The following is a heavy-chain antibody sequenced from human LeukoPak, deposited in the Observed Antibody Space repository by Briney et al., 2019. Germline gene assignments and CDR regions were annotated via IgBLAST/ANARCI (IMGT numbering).Heavy chain of an antibody. CDR3: ARSYSSSSFWFDP. CDR1: GGSISSYY. V-gene: IGHV4-4*09. J-gene: IGHJ5*02. Sequence: SETRSLTCTVSGGSISSYYWSWIRQPPGKGLEWIGYIYTSGSTNYNPSLKSRVTISVDTSKNQFSLKLSSVTAADTAVYYCARSYSSSSFWFDPWGQGTLVTVSS. D-gene: IGHD6-6*01. CDR2: IYTSGST.